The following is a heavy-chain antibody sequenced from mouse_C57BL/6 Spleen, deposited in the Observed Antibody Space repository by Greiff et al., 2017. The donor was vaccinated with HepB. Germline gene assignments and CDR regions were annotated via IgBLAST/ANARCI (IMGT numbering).Heavy chain of an antibody. J-gene: IGHJ2*01. CDR2: IHPNSGST. CDR1: GYTFTSYW. CDR3: ARDYGDY. Sequence: QVHVKQPGAELVKPGASVKLSCKASGYTFTSYWMHWVKQRPGQGLEWIGMIHPNSGSTNYNEKFKSKATLTVDKSSSTAYMQLSSLTSEDSAVYYCARDYGDYWGQGTTLTVAS. V-gene: IGHV1-64*01.